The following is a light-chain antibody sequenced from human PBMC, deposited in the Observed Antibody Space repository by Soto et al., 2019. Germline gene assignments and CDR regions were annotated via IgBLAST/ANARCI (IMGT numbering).Light chain of an antibody. CDR1: ISDVSGYNF. Sequence: QSALTQPASVSGSPGQSITISCTGTISDVSGYNFVSWYQQYPGEAPKLMINDVSNRPSGVSNRFSGSKSGNTASLTISGLQAEDEADYYCSSYTSSNTYVFGTGTKVTVL. CDR2: DVS. J-gene: IGLJ1*01. V-gene: IGLV2-14*03. CDR3: SSYTSSNTYV.